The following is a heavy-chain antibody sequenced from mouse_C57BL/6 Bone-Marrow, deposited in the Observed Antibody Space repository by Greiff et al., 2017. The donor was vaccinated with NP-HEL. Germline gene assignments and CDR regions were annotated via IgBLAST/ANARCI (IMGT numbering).Heavy chain of an antibody. Sequence: VHVKQSGAELVRPGASVKLSCTASGFNIKDDYMHWVKQRPEQGLEWIGWIDPENGDTEYASKFQGKATITADTSSNTAYLQLSSLTSEDTAVYYCTTGFHYYGSSYGDYWGQGTTLTVSS. CDR1: GFNIKDDY. J-gene: IGHJ2*01. CDR2: IDPENGDT. D-gene: IGHD1-1*01. V-gene: IGHV14-4*01. CDR3: TTGFHYYGSSYGDY.